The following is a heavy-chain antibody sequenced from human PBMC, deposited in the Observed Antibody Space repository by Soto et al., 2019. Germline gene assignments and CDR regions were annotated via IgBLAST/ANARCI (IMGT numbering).Heavy chain of an antibody. J-gene: IGHJ4*02. CDR2: INASGGGT. CDR3: AGVMAAVGDE. CDR1: GYTFTRYY. Sequence: QVQLVQSGAEVKKPGASVRVSCKASGYTFTRYYMQWVRQAPGEGLEWMGMINASGGGTSYAQNLRGRVTITSDKSTSTVYMDLSRLRAEDTAVYYCAGVMAAVGDEWGQGTLGTVSS. V-gene: IGHV1-46*04. D-gene: IGHD6-25*01.